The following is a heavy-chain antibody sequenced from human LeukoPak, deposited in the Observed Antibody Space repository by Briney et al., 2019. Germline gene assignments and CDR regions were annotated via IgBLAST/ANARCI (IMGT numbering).Heavy chain of an antibody. J-gene: IGHJ4*02. CDR2: INAGNGNT. D-gene: IGHD3-22*01. CDR1: GYTFTNYA. V-gene: IGHV1-3*01. Sequence: ASVKVSCKASGYTFTNYAMYWVRQAPGRRLEWMGWINAGNGNTKYSQKFQGRVTITSDTSANTVYMELSSLRSEDTAVYYCARDSSSGYYGSLLYWGQGTLVTVSS. CDR3: ARDSSSGYYGSLLY.